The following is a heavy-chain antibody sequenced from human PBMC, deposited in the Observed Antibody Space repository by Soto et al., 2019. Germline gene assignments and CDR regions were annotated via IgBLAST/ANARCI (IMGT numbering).Heavy chain of an antibody. Sequence: GGSLRLSCAASGFTFSSYGMHWVRQAPGKGLEWVAVIWYDGSNKYYADSVKGRFTISRDNSKNTLYLQMNSLRAEDTAVYYCVPYNAFGYYYYGMDVWGQGTTVTVSS. CDR1: GFTFSSYG. CDR2: IWYDGSNK. J-gene: IGHJ6*02. CDR3: VPYNAFGYYYYGMDV. V-gene: IGHV3-33*01. D-gene: IGHD1-20*01.